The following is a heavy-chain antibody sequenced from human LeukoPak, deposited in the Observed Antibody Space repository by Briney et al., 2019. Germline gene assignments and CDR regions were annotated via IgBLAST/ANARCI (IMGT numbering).Heavy chain of an antibody. CDR1: GESFNNFH. D-gene: IGHD2/OR15-2a*01. Sequence: SETLSLTCSVYGESFNNFHWSWIRQPPGKGLEWIGEINQSGRTNYNPSLKSRVAMSIDMSKKQFSLKLDSVTAADTALYYCASSDPRLLRPVGYWGQGTLVTVSS. J-gene: IGHJ4*02. CDR3: ASSDPRLLRPVGY. V-gene: IGHV4-34*01. CDR2: INQSGRT.